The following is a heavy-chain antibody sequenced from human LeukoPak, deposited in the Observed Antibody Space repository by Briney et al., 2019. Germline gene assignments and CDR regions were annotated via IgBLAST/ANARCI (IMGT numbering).Heavy chain of an antibody. CDR3: VRRSTGGYCDSPFDL. J-gene: IGHJ3*01. V-gene: IGHV5-51*01. Sequence: PEKSLMICCKCSGYMISDYYVCWVLQTARGSVEWRWVSYTGASDTGYSPSTQSLVTISIDKSISTAYLKWSSLNASDDAVSYCVRRSTGGYCDSPFDLWGRGTRVTVSS. D-gene: IGHD2-2*03. CDR2: SYTGASDT. CDR1: GYMISDYY.